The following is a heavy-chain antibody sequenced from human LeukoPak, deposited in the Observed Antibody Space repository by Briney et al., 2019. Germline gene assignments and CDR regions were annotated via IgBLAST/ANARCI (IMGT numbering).Heavy chain of an antibody. Sequence: GGSLRLSCAASGFIFSDYYMTWIRQAPGKGLEWISYITTNGASTYYATSVKGRFTISRDNAQNSLFLQMNSLRAEDTAIYYCARVGLDNTGWHISWFDPWGQGTLVTVSS. CDR1: GFIFSDYY. V-gene: IGHV3-11*01. D-gene: IGHD6-19*01. CDR2: ITTNGAST. J-gene: IGHJ5*02. CDR3: ARVGLDNTGWHISWFDP.